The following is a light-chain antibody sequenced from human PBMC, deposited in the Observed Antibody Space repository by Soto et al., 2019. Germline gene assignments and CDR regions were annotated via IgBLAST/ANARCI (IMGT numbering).Light chain of an antibody. CDR3: AAWDDSLSGWV. CDR2: RDN. Sequence: QSVLTQSPSASGTPGQRVTLSCSGSSSNIGSNYVYWYQHLPGTAPKVLSFRDNQRPSGVPDRFSGSKSGTSASLAISGLRSEDEADYYCAAWDDSLSGWVFGGGTKLTVL. V-gene: IGLV1-47*01. CDR1: SSNIGSNY. J-gene: IGLJ3*02.